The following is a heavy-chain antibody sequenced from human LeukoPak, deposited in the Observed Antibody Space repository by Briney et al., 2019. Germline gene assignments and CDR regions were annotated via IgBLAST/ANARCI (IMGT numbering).Heavy chain of an antibody. D-gene: IGHD1-26*01. V-gene: IGHV3-30*04. Sequence: GGSLRLSCAASGFTFSSYAMHWVRQAPGKGLEWVAVISYDGSNKYYADSVKGRFTISRDNSKNTLYLQMNSLRAEDTAVYYCAKDRYSGSYLQTGPCAHWGQGILVTVSS. CDR1: GFTFSSYA. CDR2: ISYDGSNK. CDR3: AKDRYSGSYLQTGPCAH. J-gene: IGHJ4*02.